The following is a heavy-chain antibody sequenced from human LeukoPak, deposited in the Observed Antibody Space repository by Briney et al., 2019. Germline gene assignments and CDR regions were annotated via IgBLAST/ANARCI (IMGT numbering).Heavy chain of an antibody. CDR1: GFTFSSYA. Sequence: GGSLRLSCAASGFTFSSYAMSWVRQAPGKGLEWVSAISGSGGSTYYADSVKGRFTISRDNSKNTLYLQMNSLRAEDTAVYYCARDFRIVVVPAAIYGMDVWGQGTTVTVSS. CDR3: ARDFRIVVVPAAIYGMDV. CDR2: ISGSGGST. V-gene: IGHV3-23*01. D-gene: IGHD2-2*02. J-gene: IGHJ6*02.